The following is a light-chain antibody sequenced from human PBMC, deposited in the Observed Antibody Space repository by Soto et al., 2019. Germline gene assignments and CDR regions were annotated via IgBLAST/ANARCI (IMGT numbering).Light chain of an antibody. CDR3: QQSYTSPAFT. V-gene: IGKV1-39*01. Sequence: DVQMTQSPSSLSASVGDRVTITCRASLSISTYLNWYQQKPGKVPKLLIYAASNLHSGVPSRFSGSGSGTEFTLTISSLQLEDFAAYYCQQSYTSPAFTFGPGTRVNAK. CDR1: LSISTY. CDR2: AAS. J-gene: IGKJ3*01.